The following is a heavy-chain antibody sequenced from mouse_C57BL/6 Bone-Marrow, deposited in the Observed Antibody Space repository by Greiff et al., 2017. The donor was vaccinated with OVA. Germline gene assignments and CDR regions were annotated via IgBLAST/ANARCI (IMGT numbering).Heavy chain of an antibody. CDR3: ARGYDYDAMDY. D-gene: IGHD2-2*01. V-gene: IGHV1-64*01. CDR1: GYTFTSYW. CDR2: IHPNSGST. J-gene: IGHJ4*01. Sequence: VKLQQPEAELVKPGASVKLSCKASGYTFTSYWMHWVKQRPGQGLEWIGMIHPNSGSTNYNEKFKSKATLTVDKSSSTAYMQLSSLTSEDSAVYYCARGYDYDAMDYWGQGTSVTVSS.